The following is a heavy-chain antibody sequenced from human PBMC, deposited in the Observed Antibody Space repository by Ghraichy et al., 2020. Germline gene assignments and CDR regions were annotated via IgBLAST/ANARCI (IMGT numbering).Heavy chain of an antibody. CDR3: ARGSGSGRKESDY. CDR1: GFTFSSYS. D-gene: IGHD3-10*01. J-gene: IGHJ4*02. V-gene: IGHV3-48*02. Sequence: GGSLRLSCAASGFTFSSYSMNWVRQAPGKGLEWVSYISSSSSTIYYADSVKGRFTISRDNGNNSLYLQMNSLRDEDTAVYYCARGSGSGRKESDYWGQGTLVTVSS. CDR2: ISSSSSTI.